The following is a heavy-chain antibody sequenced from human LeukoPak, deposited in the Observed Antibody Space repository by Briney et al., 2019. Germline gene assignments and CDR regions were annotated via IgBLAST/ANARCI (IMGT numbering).Heavy chain of an antibody. D-gene: IGHD6-19*01. CDR2: ISSSGSTI. Sequence: GGSLRLSCAASGFTFSSYEMNWVRQAPGKGLEWVSYISSSGSTIYYADSVKGRFTISRDNAKNSLYLQMNSLRAEDTAVYYCARGSGWGYYYYYYYMDVWGKGTTVTVSS. J-gene: IGHJ6*03. V-gene: IGHV3-48*03. CDR3: ARGSGWGYYYYYYYMDV. CDR1: GFTFSSYE.